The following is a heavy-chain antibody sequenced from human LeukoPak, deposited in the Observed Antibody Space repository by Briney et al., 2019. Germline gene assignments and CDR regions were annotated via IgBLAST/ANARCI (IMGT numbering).Heavy chain of an antibody. J-gene: IGHJ6*03. V-gene: IGHV3-21*01. Sequence: GGSLRLSCAASGFTFSSYSMNWVRQAPGKGLEGVSSISSSRSYIYYADSVKGRFTISRDNSKNTLYLQMNSLRAEDTAVYYCAKDNVGAKSYYYYYMDVWGKGTTVTISS. CDR1: GFTFSSYS. D-gene: IGHD1-26*01. CDR2: ISSSRSYI. CDR3: AKDNVGAKSYYYYYMDV.